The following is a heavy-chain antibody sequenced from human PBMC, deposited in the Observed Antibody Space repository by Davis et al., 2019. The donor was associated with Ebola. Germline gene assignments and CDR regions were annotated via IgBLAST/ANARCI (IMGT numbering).Heavy chain of an antibody. CDR3: ARDKSMRLWFGELLGGPGY. CDR1: GFTFSSYA. D-gene: IGHD3-10*01. Sequence: PGGSLRLSCAASGFTFSSYAMHWVRQAPGRGLEWVAIISYDGTDKYYADPVKGRFIISRDNSKNTVYLQIEDLRTEDTAIYYCARDKSMRLWFGELLGGPGYWGQGTLVTISS. V-gene: IGHV3-30-3*01. CDR2: ISYDGTDK. J-gene: IGHJ4*02.